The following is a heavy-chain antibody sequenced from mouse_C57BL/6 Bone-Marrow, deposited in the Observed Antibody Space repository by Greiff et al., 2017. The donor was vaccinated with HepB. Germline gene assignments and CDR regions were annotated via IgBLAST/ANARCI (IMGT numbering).Heavy chain of an antibody. J-gene: IGHJ2*01. D-gene: IGHD2-12*01. CDR3: TTDYRVYFDY. Sequence: ESGAELVRPGASVKLSCTASGFNIKDDYMHWVKQRPEQGLEWIGWIDPENGDTEYASKFQGKATITADTSSNTAYLQLSSLTSEDTAVYYCTTDYRVYFDYWGQGTTLTVSS. CDR2: IDPENGDT. CDR1: GFNIKDDY. V-gene: IGHV14-4*01.